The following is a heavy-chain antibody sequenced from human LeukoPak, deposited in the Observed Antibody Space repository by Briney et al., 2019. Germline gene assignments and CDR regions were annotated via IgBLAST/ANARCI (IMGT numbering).Heavy chain of an antibody. D-gene: IGHD4-23*01. CDR1: GLPLRNHV. Sequence: GGSLRLSCAASGLPLRNHVMTWVRQAPGKGLEWVSAISESGGSTYYADSVKGRFTISRDNSKNTLYLQMNSLRAEDTAVYYCAKGHGGNYQIDYWGQGTLVTVSS. CDR2: ISESGGST. J-gene: IGHJ4*02. V-gene: IGHV3-23*01. CDR3: AKGHGGNYQIDY.